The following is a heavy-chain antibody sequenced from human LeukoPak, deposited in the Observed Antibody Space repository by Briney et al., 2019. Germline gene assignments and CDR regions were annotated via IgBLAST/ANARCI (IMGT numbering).Heavy chain of an antibody. CDR2: ICSGGST. Sequence: GGSLRLSCAASGFTVSSNYMSWVRQAPGKGLEWVSVICSGGSTYYADSVKGRFTISRDNSKNTLYLQMNSLRAEDTAVYYCARIVVNSIAVAHWFDPWGQGTLATVSS. CDR3: ARIVVNSIAVAHWFDP. D-gene: IGHD6-19*01. V-gene: IGHV3-53*01. CDR1: GFTVSSNY. J-gene: IGHJ5*02.